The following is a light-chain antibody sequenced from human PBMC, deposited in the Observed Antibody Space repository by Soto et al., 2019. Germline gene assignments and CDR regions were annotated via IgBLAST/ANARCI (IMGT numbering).Light chain of an antibody. V-gene: IGKV3-11*01. CDR3: QQRNNWPPAT. J-gene: IGKJ4*01. CDR2: DAS. Sequence: EIVLTQSPATLSLSPGERATLSCRASQSVGRHLAWYQQKPGQAPRLLIYDASNMATGVPARFSGSGSGTDFTLSISSLEPEDFAVYYCQQRNNWPPATFVGGTKVEIK. CDR1: QSVGRH.